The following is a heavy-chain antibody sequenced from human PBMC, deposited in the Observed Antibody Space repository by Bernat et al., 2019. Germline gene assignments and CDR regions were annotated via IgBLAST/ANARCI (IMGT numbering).Heavy chain of an antibody. Sequence: EVQLVESGGGLVQPGGSLRLSCAASGFTFSSYSMNWVRQAPGKGLEWVSYISSSSTIYYADSVKGRFTISRDNAKNSLYLQMNSLRAEDTAVYYCARDYYDSSVHYYYGMDVWGQGTTVTVSS. J-gene: IGHJ6*02. CDR2: ISSSSTI. CDR1: GFTFSSYS. V-gene: IGHV3-48*01. CDR3: ARDYYDSSVHYYYGMDV. D-gene: IGHD3-22*01.